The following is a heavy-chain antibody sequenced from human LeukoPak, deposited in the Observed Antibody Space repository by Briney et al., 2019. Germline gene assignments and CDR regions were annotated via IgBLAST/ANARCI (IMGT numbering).Heavy chain of an antibody. V-gene: IGHV3-53*01. CDR1: GFTVSDNY. Sequence: GGSLRLSCAASGFTVSDNYMTWVRQAPGKGPEWVSVIYSGGTTGYADSVKGRFTISRDNSKNTLYLQMNSLRAEDTAVYYCARAPLGGSGSYPLDYWGQGTLVTVSS. D-gene: IGHD3-10*01. J-gene: IGHJ4*02. CDR2: IYSGGTT. CDR3: ARAPLGGSGSYPLDY.